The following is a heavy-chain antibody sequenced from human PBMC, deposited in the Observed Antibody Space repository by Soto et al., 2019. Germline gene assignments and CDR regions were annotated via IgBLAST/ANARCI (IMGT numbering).Heavy chain of an antibody. CDR2: MYNSGTT. D-gene: IGHD3-22*01. CDR1: GDSISTSTGGHY. V-gene: IGHV4-31*11. Sequence: QVQLQESGPGLVKPSQTLSLICAVSGDSISTSTGGHYWNWIRQLPGKGLEWMGYMYNSGTTFYNPSLKTRLTISLDTSKNHFSLSLNSMTAADMAVYYCARGTYETSGTIFDFWGQGTLVTVSS. CDR3: ARGTYETSGTIFDF. J-gene: IGHJ4*02.